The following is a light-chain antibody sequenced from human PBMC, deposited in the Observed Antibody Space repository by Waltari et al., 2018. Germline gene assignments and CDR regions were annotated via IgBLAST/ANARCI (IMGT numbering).Light chain of an antibody. CDR2: GAS. V-gene: IGKV3-20*01. Sequence: EIVLTQSPGALSLSPGERATLSCRASQSVHSNYLAWYQQRPGQAPRLLIYGASSRATGIPDRLSGSGSGTEFILTISRLEPEDFAVFYCQQYGNSPLTFGGGTKVEIK. CDR1: QSVHSNY. CDR3: QQYGNSPLT. J-gene: IGKJ4*01.